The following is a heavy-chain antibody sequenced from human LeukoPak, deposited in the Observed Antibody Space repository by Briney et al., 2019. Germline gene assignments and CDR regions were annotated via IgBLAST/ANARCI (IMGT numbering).Heavy chain of an antibody. Sequence: SETLSLTCTVSGGSISSGDYYWSWIRQPAGKGLEWIGRIYTSGSTNYNPSLKSRVTISVDTSKNQFSLKLSSVTAADTAVYYCARVRIVASPLTGIMDVWGKGTTVTVSS. J-gene: IGHJ6*03. V-gene: IGHV4-61*02. CDR3: ARVRIVASPLTGIMDV. CDR2: IYTSGST. D-gene: IGHD5-12*01. CDR1: GGSISSGDYY.